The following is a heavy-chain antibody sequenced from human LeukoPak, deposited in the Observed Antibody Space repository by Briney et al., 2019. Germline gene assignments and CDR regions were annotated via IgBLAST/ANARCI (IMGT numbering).Heavy chain of an antibody. CDR1: GFTFSSYA. V-gene: IGHV3-21*01. Sequence: GGSLRLSCAASGFTFSSYAMSWVRQAPGKGLEWVSSISSSSSYIYYADSVKGRFTISRDNAKNSLYLQMNSLRAEDTAVYYCARKKPGYSSSWFDAFDIWGQGTMVTVSS. D-gene: IGHD6-13*01. CDR3: ARKKPGYSSSWFDAFDI. CDR2: ISSSSSYI. J-gene: IGHJ3*02.